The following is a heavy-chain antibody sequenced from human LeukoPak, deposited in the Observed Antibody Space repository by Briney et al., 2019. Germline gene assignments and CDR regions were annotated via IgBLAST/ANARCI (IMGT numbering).Heavy chain of an antibody. CDR1: GYTFTSYY. D-gene: IGHD6-13*01. V-gene: IGHV1-46*01. CDR2: INPSGGST. J-gene: IGHJ3*02. CDR3: ASSPPKWSSSWDDAFDI. Sequence: ASVKVSCKASGYTFTSYYMHWVRQAPGQGLEWMGIINPSGGSTSYAQKFQGRVTMTRDTSTSTVYMELSSLRSEDTAVYYCASSPPKWSSSWDDAFDIWGQGTMVIVSS.